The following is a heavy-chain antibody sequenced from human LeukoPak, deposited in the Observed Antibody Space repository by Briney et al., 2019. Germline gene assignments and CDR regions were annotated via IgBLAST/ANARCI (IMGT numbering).Heavy chain of an antibody. CDR1: GGSFSGYY. J-gene: IGHJ4*02. V-gene: IGHV4-34*01. Sequence: NPSETLSLTCAVYGGSFSGYYWSWIRQPPGKGLEWIGEINHRGSTNYNPSLKSRVTVSLDTSKNQFSLKLSSVTAAGTAVYYCARDMGADYWGQGTLVTVSS. D-gene: IGHD1-26*01. CDR3: ARDMGADY. CDR2: INHRGST.